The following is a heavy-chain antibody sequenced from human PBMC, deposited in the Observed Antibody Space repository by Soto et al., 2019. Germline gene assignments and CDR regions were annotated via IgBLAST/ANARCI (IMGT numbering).Heavy chain of an antibody. D-gene: IGHD1-1*01. V-gene: IGHV1-18*04. J-gene: IGHJ4*01. CDR3: ARTHWPPDYLEGFDF. CDR1: GYTFTSHG. CDR2: ISAYNGDT. Sequence: ASVEVSCRTSGYTFTSHGISWVRWAPGRGLEWMGWISAYNGDTKYAQRVQDRVSMTTDTSTATAYIELRSLRFDDTAIYFCARTHWPPDYLEGFDFRGHEPPFPVSP.